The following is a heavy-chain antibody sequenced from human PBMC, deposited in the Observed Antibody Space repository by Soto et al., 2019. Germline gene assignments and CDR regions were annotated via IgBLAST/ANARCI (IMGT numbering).Heavy chain of an antibody. J-gene: IGHJ4*02. Sequence: GGSLRLSCAASGFTFSDYSMSWVRQAPGKGLEWVSSVSSRSSYIYYADSVKGRFTISRDNAKNSLYLQMNSLRAEDTAVYYCARAPSYYSDSSGFHFDDWGQGSLVTVSS. CDR2: VSSRSSYI. CDR3: ARAPSYYSDSSGFHFDD. D-gene: IGHD3-22*01. V-gene: IGHV3-21*01. CDR1: GFTFSDYS.